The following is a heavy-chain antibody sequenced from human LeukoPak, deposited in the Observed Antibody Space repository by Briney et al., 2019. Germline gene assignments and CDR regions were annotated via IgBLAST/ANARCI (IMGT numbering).Heavy chain of an antibody. D-gene: IGHD4-23*01. CDR1: GFTSDDYA. J-gene: IGHJ4*02. CDR3: ATLGITMVVTPEDY. Sequence: GGSLRLSCAASGFTSDDYAMHWVRQAPGKGLEWVSLISEDGGSTYYADSVKGRFTISRDNSKNSLYLQMNSLRTEDTALYYCATLGITMVVTPEDYWGQGTLVTVSS. CDR2: ISEDGGST. V-gene: IGHV3-43*02.